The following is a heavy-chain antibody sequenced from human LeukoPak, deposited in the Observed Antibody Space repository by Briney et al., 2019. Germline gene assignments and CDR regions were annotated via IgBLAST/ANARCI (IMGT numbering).Heavy chain of an antibody. CDR2: IYDSGST. Sequence: SETLSLTCTVSGGSIRSYHWSWIRQPPGKRLEWIGYIYDSGSTNYNPALQSRLTISIDTSKNQFSLKLMSVTAADTAVYYCARDSGTTGEVKFDPWGQGTLVTVSS. D-gene: IGHD3-10*01. J-gene: IGHJ5*02. CDR1: GGSIRSYH. V-gene: IGHV4-59*12. CDR3: ARDSGTTGEVKFDP.